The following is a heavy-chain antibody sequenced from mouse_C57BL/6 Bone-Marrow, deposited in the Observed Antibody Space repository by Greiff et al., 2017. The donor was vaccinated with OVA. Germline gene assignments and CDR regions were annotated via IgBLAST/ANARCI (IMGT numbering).Heavy chain of an antibody. D-gene: IGHD1-1*01. CDR1: GYTFTSYG. CDR2: IYPRSGNT. CDR3: ASPYYYGSSGY. V-gene: IGHV1-81*01. J-gene: IGHJ2*01. Sequence: VKVVESGAELARPGASVKLSCKASGYTFTSYGISWVKQRTGQGLEWIGEIYPRSGNTYYNEKFKGKATLTADKSSSTAYMELRSLTSEDSAVYFCASPYYYGSSGYWGQGTTLTVSS.